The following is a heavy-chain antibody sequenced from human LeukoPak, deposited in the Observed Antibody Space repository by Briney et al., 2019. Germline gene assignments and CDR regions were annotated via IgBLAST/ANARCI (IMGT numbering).Heavy chain of an antibody. CDR2: ISSSGNII. Sequence: GGSLRLSCAASGFSLNDYYMTWIRQAPGKGLEWVSYISSSGNIIYYAESVKGRFTISRDNSNNTVYLHMTSLRDEDTALYYCAKCSDKYSSGWDDGFDIWGQGTLVTVSS. V-gene: IGHV3-11*01. J-gene: IGHJ3*02. D-gene: IGHD6-19*01. CDR3: AKCSDKYSSGWDDGFDI. CDR1: GFSLNDYY.